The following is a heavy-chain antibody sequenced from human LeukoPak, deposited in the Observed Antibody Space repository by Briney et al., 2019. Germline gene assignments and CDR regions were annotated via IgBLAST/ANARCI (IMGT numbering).Heavy chain of an antibody. CDR1: GGSISSYY. Sequence: SETLSLTCTVSGGSISSYYWSWIRQPPGKGLEWIGYIYYSGSTNYNPSLKSRVTISVDTSKNQFSLKLSSVTAADTAVYYCARDDPSIAAAGPFDYWGQGTLVTVSS. CDR3: ARDDPSIAAAGPFDY. CDR2: IYYSGST. V-gene: IGHV4-59*12. D-gene: IGHD6-13*01. J-gene: IGHJ4*02.